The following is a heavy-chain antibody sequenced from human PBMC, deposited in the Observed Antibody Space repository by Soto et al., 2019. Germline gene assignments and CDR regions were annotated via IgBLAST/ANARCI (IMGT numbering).Heavy chain of an antibody. CDR1: GFTFSSYW. Sequence: PGRSLWLCCAASGFTFSSYWMHWVRQAPGKGLVWVSRINSDGSSTSYADSVKGRFTISRDNAKNTLYLQMNCLRAEDTAVYYCARGYSSTWYGGAFDIWGQGTVVTVSS. CDR2: INSDGSST. J-gene: IGHJ3*02. D-gene: IGHD6-13*01. V-gene: IGHV3-74*01. CDR3: ARGYSSTWYGGAFDI.